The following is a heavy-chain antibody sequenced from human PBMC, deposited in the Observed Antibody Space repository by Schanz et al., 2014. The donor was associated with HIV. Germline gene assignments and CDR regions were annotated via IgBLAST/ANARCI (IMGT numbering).Heavy chain of an antibody. CDR2: ISYDGSNK. J-gene: IGHJ4*03. V-gene: IGHV3-30*03. Sequence: QVQLVESGGGVVQPGRSLRLSCAASGFTFSTYGMHWVRQGPGKGLEWVAFISYDGSNKYYADSVEGRFTISRDNSKNTLYLQMHSLRAEDTAVYFCARARFGDWGQGTLVTVSS. CDR1: GFTFSTYG. CDR3: ARARFGD. D-gene: IGHD3-3*01.